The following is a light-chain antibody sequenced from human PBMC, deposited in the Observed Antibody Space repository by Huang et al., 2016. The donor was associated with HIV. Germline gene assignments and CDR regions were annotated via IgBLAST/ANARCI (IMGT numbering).Light chain of an antibody. CDR2: GAS. CDR1: QTGTRRS. CDR3: HQYGRSPPT. J-gene: IGKJ2*01. V-gene: IGKV3-20*01. Sequence: EIVLTQSPGTLSLSPGERATLSCRANQTGTRRSLAWYQQRPGQAPRLLISGASSRATGIPDRFSGSGSGTDFALTISGLEPEDFVIYYCHQYGRSPPTFGRGTKLEIK.